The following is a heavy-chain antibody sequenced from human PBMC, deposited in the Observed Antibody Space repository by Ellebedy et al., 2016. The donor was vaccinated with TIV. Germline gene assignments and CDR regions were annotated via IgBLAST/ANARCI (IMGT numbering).Heavy chain of an antibody. Sequence: GESLKISXAASGFTFSSYAMNWVRQAPGKGLEWVSAISGSGGSTYYADSVKGRFTISRDNSKNTLYLQMNSLRAEDTAVYYCASRSGSYPPKIGYWGQGTLVTVSS. CDR1: GFTFSSYA. J-gene: IGHJ4*02. CDR3: ASRSGSYPPKIGY. CDR2: ISGSGGST. D-gene: IGHD3-10*01. V-gene: IGHV3-23*01.